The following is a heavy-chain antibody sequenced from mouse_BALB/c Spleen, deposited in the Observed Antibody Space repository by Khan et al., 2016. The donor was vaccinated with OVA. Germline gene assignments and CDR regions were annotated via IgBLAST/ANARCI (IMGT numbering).Heavy chain of an antibody. V-gene: IGHV3-2*02. CDR2: ITYSGST. CDR3: ARWFAY. J-gene: IGHJ3*01. Sequence: EVQLVESGPGLVKPSQSLSLTCTVTGYSITSDYAWNWIRQFPGNKLEWMGYITYSGSTSYIPSLKGRISITRDTSKNQFFLQLNSVTTEDTATYYGARWFAYWGQGTLVTVSA. CDR1: GYSITSDYA.